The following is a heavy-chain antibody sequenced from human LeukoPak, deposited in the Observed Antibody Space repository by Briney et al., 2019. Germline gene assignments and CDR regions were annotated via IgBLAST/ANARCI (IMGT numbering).Heavy chain of an antibody. D-gene: IGHD2-15*01. V-gene: IGHV4-39*07. Sequence: SETLSLTCTVSGGSISSSSYYWGWIRQPPGKGLEWIGSIYYSGSTYYNPSLKSRVTISVDTSKNQFSLKLSPVTAADTAVYYCAREVVVVAATPRFDYWGQGTLVTISS. CDR2: IYYSGST. CDR1: GGSISSSSYY. J-gene: IGHJ4*02. CDR3: AREVVVVAATPRFDY.